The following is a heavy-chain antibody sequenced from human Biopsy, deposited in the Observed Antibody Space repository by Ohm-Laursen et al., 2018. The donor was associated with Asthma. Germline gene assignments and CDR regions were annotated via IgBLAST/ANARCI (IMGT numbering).Heavy chain of an antibody. CDR2: IFWDDDK. V-gene: IGHV2-5*02. D-gene: IGHD3-10*01. CDR3: AHAQTSWNYYGSGNYLYHFDS. Sequence: PTQTLTLTCTVSGFSLSTLGVGVGWFRQPPGKALERLARIFWDDDKRYSPSLKSRLTIAKDTSRNQVVLTMTNMDPVDTGTYFCAHAQTSWNYYGSGNYLYHFDSWGQGTLVTVSS. CDR1: GFSLSTLGVG. J-gene: IGHJ4*02.